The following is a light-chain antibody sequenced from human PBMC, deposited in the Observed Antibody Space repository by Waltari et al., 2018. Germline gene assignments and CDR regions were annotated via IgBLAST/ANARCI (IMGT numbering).Light chain of an antibody. Sequence: QSVLTQPPSASGTPGQRVTISCSGSSPDLRTNYVYWYRQVPGTAPRLIMYRNDQRPIGVPVRFSASKSGTSASLVISGLRSEDEAAYYCSTWDDSLSSPVFGGGTKLTVL. J-gene: IGLJ3*02. CDR1: SPDLRTNY. V-gene: IGLV1-47*01. CDR2: RND. CDR3: STWDDSLSSPV.